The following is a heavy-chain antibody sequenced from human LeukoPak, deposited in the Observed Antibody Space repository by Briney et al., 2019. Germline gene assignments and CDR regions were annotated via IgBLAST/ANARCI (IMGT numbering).Heavy chain of an antibody. V-gene: IGHV5-51*01. J-gene: IGHJ3*02. Sequence: GASLKISCKGSGYSFTNYWIAWVRQMPGRGLEWMVIINPSDSDTRYSPSFQGQVTISADKSISTAYLQWSSLKASDTAMYYCARARGFYYDSSGRDAFDIWGQGTMVTVSS. CDR1: GYSFTNYW. CDR3: ARARGFYYDSSGRDAFDI. D-gene: IGHD3-22*01. CDR2: INPSDSDT.